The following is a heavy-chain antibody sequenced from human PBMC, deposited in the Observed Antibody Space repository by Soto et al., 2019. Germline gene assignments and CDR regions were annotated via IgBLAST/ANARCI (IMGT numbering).Heavy chain of an antibody. J-gene: IGHJ6*02. CDR2: MTPNSGNT. Sequence: ASVKVSCKASGYTFTSYDINWVRQATGQGLEWMGWMTPNSGNTGYAQKFQGRVTMTRNTSISTAYMELSSLRSEDTAVYYCATTRQLLYAGVYYYYGMDVWGQGTTVTVSS. D-gene: IGHD2-2*02. CDR1: GYTFTSYD. V-gene: IGHV1-8*01. CDR3: ATTRQLLYAGVYYYYGMDV.